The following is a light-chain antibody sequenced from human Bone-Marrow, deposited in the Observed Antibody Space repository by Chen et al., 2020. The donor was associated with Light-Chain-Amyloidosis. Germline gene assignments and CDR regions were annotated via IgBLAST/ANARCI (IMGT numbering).Light chain of an antibody. V-gene: IGLV3-25*03. Sequence: SYELTQPPSVSVSPGQTARITCSGDDLPTKYAYWYQQKPGQAPVLVINRDTERPSGISGRLAGSSSGTTATLTISGVQAEDEADYHCQSADSSGSYEVIVGGGIKLTVL. CDR2: RDT. J-gene: IGLJ2*01. CDR3: QSADSSGSYEVI. CDR1: DLPTKY.